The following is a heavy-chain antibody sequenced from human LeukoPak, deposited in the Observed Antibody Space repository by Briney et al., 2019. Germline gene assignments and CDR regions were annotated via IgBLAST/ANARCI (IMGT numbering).Heavy chain of an antibody. D-gene: IGHD1-26*01. CDR1: GDSISSSNYY. CDR2: ISNGGNI. V-gene: IGHV4-39*01. Sequence: PSETLSLTCTVSGDSISSSNYYWGWIRQPPWKGLEWIGSISNGGNIYYNPSLKSRVTISVDTSENHFSLKLNSVTAADTAVYYCARRPPASGADWFDPWGQGTLVTVSS. CDR3: ARRPPASGADWFDP. J-gene: IGHJ5*02.